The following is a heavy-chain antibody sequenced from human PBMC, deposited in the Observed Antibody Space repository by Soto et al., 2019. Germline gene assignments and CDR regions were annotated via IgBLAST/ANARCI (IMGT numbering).Heavy chain of an antibody. CDR3: ARGGIWGVSWNWFDT. D-gene: IGHD3-10*01. CDR2: IDSAGDA. Sequence: EVQLVESGGGLVQPGGSLRLSCAASGFTFSSHDMHWVRQVTGKGLEWVSGIDSAGDAKYPASVKGRFTISRENAKNSLHLQINSLTAGDTAVYYCARGGIWGVSWNWFDTWGQGTLVTVSS. CDR1: GFTFSSHD. V-gene: IGHV3-13*01. J-gene: IGHJ5*02.